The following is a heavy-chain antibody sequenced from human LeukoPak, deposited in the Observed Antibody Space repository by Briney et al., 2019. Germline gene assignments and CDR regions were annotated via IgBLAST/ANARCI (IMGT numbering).Heavy chain of an antibody. CDR2: MNPNSGNT. CDR3: AREKVAAGYYYYGMDV. D-gene: IGHD6-13*01. V-gene: IGHV1-8*01. J-gene: IGHJ6*02. CDR1: GYTFTSYD. Sequence: ASVKVSCKASGYTFTSYDINWVRQATGQGLEWMGWMNPNSGNTGYAQKFQGRVTMTGNTSISTAYMELSSPRSEDTAVYYCAREKVAAGYYYYGMDVWGQGTTVTVSS.